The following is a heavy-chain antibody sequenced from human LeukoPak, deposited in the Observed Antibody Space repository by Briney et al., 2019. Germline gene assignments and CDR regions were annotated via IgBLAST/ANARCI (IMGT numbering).Heavy chain of an antibody. CDR2: MYLNSGNT. V-gene: IGHV1-8*01. CDR3: ARGGQWLRLRDYYYMDV. CDR1: GYTFTSYD. D-gene: IGHD5-12*01. Sequence: ASVKVSCKASGYTFTSYDINWVRQAPGQGLEWMGWMYLNSGNTGYAQKFQGRVTMTRNTSISTAYMELSSLRSEDTAVYYCARGGQWLRLRDYYYMDVWGKGTTVTVSS. J-gene: IGHJ6*03.